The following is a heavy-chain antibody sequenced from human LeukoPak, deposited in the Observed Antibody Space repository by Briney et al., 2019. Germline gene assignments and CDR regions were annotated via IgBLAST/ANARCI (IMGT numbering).Heavy chain of an antibody. J-gene: IGHJ6*02. CDR2: IKSKASGGTS. CDR1: GFDFNAAW. CDR3: RWEQSFFCGIHV. D-gene: IGHD3-16*02. V-gene: IGHV3-15*01. Sequence: GGSLRLSCAASGFDFNAAWITWVRQAPGKGLEWVGLIKSKASGGTSDCAAPVKDRFSISRDDSKKTVYLQMSSLTAEDTAVYYCRWEQSFFCGIHVWGQGTTVTVSS.